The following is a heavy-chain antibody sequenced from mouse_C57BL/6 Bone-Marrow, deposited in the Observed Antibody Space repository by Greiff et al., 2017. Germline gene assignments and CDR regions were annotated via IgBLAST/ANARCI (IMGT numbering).Heavy chain of an antibody. CDR3: ARSDYGYDDY. D-gene: IGHD2-2*01. CDR2: IYPGSGNT. CDR1: GYSFTSYY. Sequence: QVQLQQSGPELVKPGASVKISCKASGYSFTSYYIHWVKQRPGQGLEWIGWIYPGSGNTKYNEKFKGKATLTADTSSSTAYMQLSSLTSEDSAVYYCARSDYGYDDYWGQGTTLTVSS. V-gene: IGHV1-66*01. J-gene: IGHJ2*01.